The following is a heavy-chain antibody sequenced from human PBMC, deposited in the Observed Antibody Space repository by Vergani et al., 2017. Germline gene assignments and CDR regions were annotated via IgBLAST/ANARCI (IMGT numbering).Heavy chain of an antibody. CDR1: GYTLTELS. CDR2: LDPEDGET. Sequence: QVQLVQSGAEVKKPGASVKVSCKVSGYTLTELSMHWVRQAPGTGLEWMGGLDPEDGETIYAQKFQGRVTMNEDTSTDTAYMELSSLRSEDTAVYYCGTVKAGYSSSWNTLYYFDYWGQGTLVTVSS. J-gene: IGHJ4*02. V-gene: IGHV1-24*01. CDR3: GTVKAGYSSSWNTLYYFDY. D-gene: IGHD6-13*01.